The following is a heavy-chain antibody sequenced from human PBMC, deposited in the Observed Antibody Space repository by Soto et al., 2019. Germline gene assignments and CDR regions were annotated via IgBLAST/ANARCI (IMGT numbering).Heavy chain of an antibody. CDR1: GFTFSSYA. CDR3: AKKCSGSSSMGCFDS. V-gene: IGHV3-23*01. J-gene: IGHJ4*02. Sequence: EVQLLESGGGLVQPGGSLRLSCAASGFTFSSYAMSWVRQAPGKGLEWVSSLSGDSSDRYHADSMMGRFSVSRDYSKNTLFLQMNSLRADDTAVYYCAKKCSGSSSMGCFDSWGQGTLVTVSS. CDR2: LSGDSSDR. D-gene: IGHD6-6*01.